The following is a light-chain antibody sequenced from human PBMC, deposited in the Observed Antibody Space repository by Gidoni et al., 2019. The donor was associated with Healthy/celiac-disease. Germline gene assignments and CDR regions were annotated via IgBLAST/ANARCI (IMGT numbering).Light chain of an antibody. V-gene: IGLV2-14*01. Sequence: QSALTQPASVSGSPGQSLTISCTGTSSDVGGYNYVSWYQQHPGKAPKLMIYEVSNRPSGVSNRFSGSKSGNTASLTISGLQAEDKADYYCSSYTSSSTYNYVFGTGTKVTVL. CDR2: EVS. CDR1: SSDVGGYNY. J-gene: IGLJ1*01. CDR3: SSYTSSSTYNYV.